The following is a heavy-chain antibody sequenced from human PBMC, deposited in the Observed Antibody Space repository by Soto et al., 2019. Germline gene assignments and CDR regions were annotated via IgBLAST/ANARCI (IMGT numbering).Heavy chain of an antibody. CDR1: GFTFSNYA. J-gene: IGHJ4*02. V-gene: IGHV3-23*01. CDR3: AKEGTSDDFWSGAYH. D-gene: IGHD3-3*01. Sequence: SLRLSCAASGFTFSNYAMTWVRQAPGKGLEWVSTLSNAGGSVYYADSVKGRFTISRDNSKNTLYLHMSSLRAEDTAAYYCAKEGTSDDFWSGAYHWGQRTLVTVSS. CDR2: LSNAGGSV.